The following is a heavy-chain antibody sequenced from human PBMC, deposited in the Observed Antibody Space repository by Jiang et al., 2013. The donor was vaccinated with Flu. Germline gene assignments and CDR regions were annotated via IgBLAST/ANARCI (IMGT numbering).Heavy chain of an antibody. CDR2: TYYRSKWYN. CDR3: ARAPMTYGSGSYYADYYYYYGMDV. Sequence: QTLSLTCAISGDSVSRKSAAWNWIRQSPSRGLEWLGRTYYRSKWYNDYAVSVKSRITINPDTSKNQFSLQLNSVTPEDTAVYYCARAPMTYGSGSYYADYYYYYGMDVWGKGTTVTVSS. V-gene: IGHV6-1*01. CDR1: GDSVSRKSAA. J-gene: IGHJ6*04. D-gene: IGHD3-10*01.